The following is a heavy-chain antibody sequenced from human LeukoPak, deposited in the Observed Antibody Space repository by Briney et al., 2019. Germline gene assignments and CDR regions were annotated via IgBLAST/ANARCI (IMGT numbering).Heavy chain of an antibody. Sequence: SETLSLTCTVSGGSISSYYWNWIRQPAGKGLEWIGRIRTSGDTSYNPSLKSRVTVSVDTSRNQFSLKLSAVTAADTAVYYCARGRRNTAMVLSYWGQGTLVTVSS. CDR1: GGSISSYY. J-gene: IGHJ4*02. D-gene: IGHD5-18*01. V-gene: IGHV4-4*07. CDR2: IRTSGDT. CDR3: ARGRRNTAMVLSY.